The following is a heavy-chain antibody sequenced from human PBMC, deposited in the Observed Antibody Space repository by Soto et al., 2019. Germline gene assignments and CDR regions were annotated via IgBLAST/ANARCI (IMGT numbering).Heavy chain of an antibody. CDR3: ARGYGRNFDY. Sequence: SETLSLTCTISGGSISSSSNYWGWIRQPPGKGLEWVGYIYHSGSTYYNPSLKSRVTISADTSKNQFSLKLSSVTAADTAVYYCARGYGRNFDYWGQGTLVTVSS. CDR2: IYHSGST. J-gene: IGHJ4*02. D-gene: IGHD5-18*01. CDR1: GGSISSSSNY. V-gene: IGHV4-39*07.